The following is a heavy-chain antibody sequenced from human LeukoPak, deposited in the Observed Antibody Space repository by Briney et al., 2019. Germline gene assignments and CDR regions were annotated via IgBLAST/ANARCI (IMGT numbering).Heavy chain of an antibody. CDR1: GGTFSNYA. Sequence: SVKVSCKASGGTFSNYAISWVRQAPGQGLEWMGGLIPLYGATNYTQRFQGRITTTTDESTTTAYMELSSLRSEDTAVYFCAVGDPFNYYMDLWGKGTTVTVSS. D-gene: IGHD4-17*01. J-gene: IGHJ6*03. CDR2: LIPLYGAT. V-gene: IGHV1-69*05. CDR3: AVGDPFNYYMDL.